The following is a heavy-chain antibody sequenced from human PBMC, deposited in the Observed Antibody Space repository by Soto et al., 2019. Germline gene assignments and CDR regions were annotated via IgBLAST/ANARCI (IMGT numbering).Heavy chain of an antibody. J-gene: IGHJ4*02. D-gene: IGHD2-15*01. CDR1: GFTFSSYA. V-gene: IGHV3-30-3*01. CDR2: ISYDGSNK. Sequence: QVQLVESGGGVVQPWRSLRLSCAASGFTFSSYAMHWVRQAPGKGLEWVAVISYDGSNKSYADSVKGRFTISRDNSKNTLYLPMTSLRAEDTAWYYCARVPSSSGRANFDYRGQGTLVSVSA. CDR3: ARVPSSSGRANFDY.